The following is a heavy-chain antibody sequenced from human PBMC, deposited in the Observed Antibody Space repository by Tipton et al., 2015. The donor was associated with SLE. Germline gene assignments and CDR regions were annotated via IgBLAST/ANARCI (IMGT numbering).Heavy chain of an antibody. CDR3: ARGHTAMVGSLYYYGMDV. J-gene: IGHJ6*02. CDR1: GGSFSGYY. Sequence: TLSLTCAVYGGSFSGYYWGWIRQPPGKGLEWIGSMYYSGSTYYNPSLKSRVTISVDTSKNQFSLKLSSVTAADTAVYYCARGHTAMVGSLYYYGMDVRGQGTTVTVSS. CDR2: MYYSGST. D-gene: IGHD5-18*01. V-gene: IGHV4-34*01.